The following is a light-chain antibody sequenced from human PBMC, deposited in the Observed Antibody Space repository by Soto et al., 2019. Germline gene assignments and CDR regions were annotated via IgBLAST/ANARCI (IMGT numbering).Light chain of an antibody. J-gene: IGLJ3*02. Sequence: QSVLTQPPSVSAAPGQRVTISCSGSRSNMGINYVSWYQQLPGTAPKVLIYDNNKRPSGIPDRFSGSKSGTSATLGITGLQTGDEADYYCGTWDSSVSAGVFGGGTKLTVL. CDR2: DNN. V-gene: IGLV1-51*01. CDR1: RSNMGINY. CDR3: GTWDSSVSAGV.